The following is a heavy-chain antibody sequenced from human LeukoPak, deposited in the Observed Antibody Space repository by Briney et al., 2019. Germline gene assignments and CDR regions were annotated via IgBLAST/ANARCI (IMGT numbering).Heavy chain of an antibody. CDR3: SAGSPFAY. Sequence: GGSLRLSCAASGFIFTNAWMSWVRQAPREGLEWVGRIKSKTDGGTTDYAAPVKGRFTISRDDSKSTLYLQMNSLQTEDTAVYYCSAGSPFAYWGQGTLVTVYS. J-gene: IGHJ4*02. V-gene: IGHV3-15*01. CDR2: IKSKTDGGTT. CDR1: GFIFTNAW. D-gene: IGHD3-10*01.